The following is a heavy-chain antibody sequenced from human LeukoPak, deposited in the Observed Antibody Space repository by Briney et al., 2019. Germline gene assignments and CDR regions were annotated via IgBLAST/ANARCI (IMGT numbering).Heavy chain of an antibody. J-gene: IGHJ6*02. D-gene: IGHD6-13*01. CDR1: GGTFSSYA. V-gene: IGHV1-69*04. CDR2: IIPILGIA. Sequence: ASVKVSCKASGGTFSSYAISWVRQAPGQGLEWMGRIIPILGIANYAQKFQGRVTITADKSTSTAYMELSSLRSDDTAVYYCARDPYSSSWFYGMDVWGQGTTVTVSS. CDR3: ARDPYSSSWFYGMDV.